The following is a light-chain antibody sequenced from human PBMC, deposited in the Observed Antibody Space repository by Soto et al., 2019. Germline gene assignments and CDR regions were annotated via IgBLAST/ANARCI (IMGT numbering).Light chain of an antibody. J-gene: IGKJ1*01. Sequence: EVVLTPSPATVSLSPGERATLSCRASQSVYTYLAWYQQKPGQAPRLLIYDASNRATGIPARFSGSGSGTDFTLTISSLEPEDFAVYYCQQYNNWPQTFGQGTKVDIK. CDR3: QQYNNWPQT. CDR1: QSVYTY. CDR2: DAS. V-gene: IGKV3-11*01.